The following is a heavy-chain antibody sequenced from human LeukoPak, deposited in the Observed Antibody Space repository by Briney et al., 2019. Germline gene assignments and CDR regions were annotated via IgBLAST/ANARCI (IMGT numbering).Heavy chain of an antibody. Sequence: PSETLSLTCTVSGGSINNYRWSWIRQPPGKGLEWIGSISDSGNTNYNPSLKSRVTISVDTSKNQFSLKLSSVTAADTAVYSCARHNTERKWLAPFDYWGQGTLVTVSS. V-gene: IGHV4-59*08. CDR3: ARHNTERKWLAPFDY. CDR1: GGSINNYR. D-gene: IGHD6-19*01. J-gene: IGHJ4*02. CDR2: ISDSGNT.